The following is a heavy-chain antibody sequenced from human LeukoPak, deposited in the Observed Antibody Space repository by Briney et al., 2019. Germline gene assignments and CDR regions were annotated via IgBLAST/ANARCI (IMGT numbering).Heavy chain of an antibody. V-gene: IGHV1-2*02. Sequence: GSVQVSCKASGYTFTGYYMHWVRQAPGQGLEWMGWIHPNSGGTNYAQKFQGRVTMNRDTSINTAYMELCRLRSDDTAVHYCARDKGQVPAAIGPFDFWGQGTLVTVSS. D-gene: IGHD2-2*01. J-gene: IGHJ4*02. CDR2: IHPNSGGT. CDR1: GYTFTGYY. CDR3: ARDKGQVPAAIGPFDF.